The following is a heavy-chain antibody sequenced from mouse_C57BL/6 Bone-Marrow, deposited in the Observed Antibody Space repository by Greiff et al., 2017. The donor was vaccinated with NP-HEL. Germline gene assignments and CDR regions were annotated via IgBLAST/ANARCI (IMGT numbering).Heavy chain of an antibody. CDR2: INPGSGGT. Sequence: QVQLQQSGAELVRPGTSVKVSCKASGYAFTNYLIEWVKQRPGQGLEWIGVINPGSGGTNYTEKFKGKATLTADKSSSTAYMQLSSLTSEDSAVYFCARWENWYFDVWGTGTTVTVSS. J-gene: IGHJ1*03. D-gene: IGHD4-1*01. CDR1: GYAFTNYL. CDR3: ARWENWYFDV. V-gene: IGHV1-54*01.